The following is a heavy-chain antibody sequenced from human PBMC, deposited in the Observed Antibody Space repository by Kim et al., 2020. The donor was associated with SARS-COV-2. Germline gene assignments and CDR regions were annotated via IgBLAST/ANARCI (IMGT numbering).Heavy chain of an antibody. J-gene: IGHJ6*02. Sequence: SETLSLTCTVSGGSIRTYYWNWIRQLPGKGLEWIGYIFYSGNTNYNPSLKSRVTISVDTSKNQFSLKLTSLTAADTATYYCARDKRIQKVVDFGELKGFYGMDIWGQGTTVTVSS. CDR1: GGSIRTYY. V-gene: IGHV4-59*01. D-gene: IGHD3-10*01. CDR3: ARDKRIQKVVDFGELKGFYGMDI. CDR2: IFYSGNT.